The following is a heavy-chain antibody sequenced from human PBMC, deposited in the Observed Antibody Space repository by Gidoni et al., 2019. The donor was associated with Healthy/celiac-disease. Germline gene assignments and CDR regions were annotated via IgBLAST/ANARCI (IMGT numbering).Heavy chain of an antibody. J-gene: IGHJ5*02. V-gene: IGHV3-23*01. Sequence: EVQLLESGGGLVQPGGSLRLSCAAPGFTFSSYAMSWVRQAPGKGLEWVSAISGSGGSTYYADSVKGRFTIFRDNSKNTLYLQMNSLRAEDTAVYYCASMVTGDYNWFDPWGQGTLVTVSS. CDR3: ASMVTGDYNWFDP. CDR1: GFTFSSYA. D-gene: IGHD7-27*01. CDR2: ISGSGGST.